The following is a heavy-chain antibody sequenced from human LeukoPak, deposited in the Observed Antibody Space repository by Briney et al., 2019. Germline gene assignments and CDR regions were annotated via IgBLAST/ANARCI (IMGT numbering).Heavy chain of an antibody. Sequence: SETLSLTCTVSGGSISSGGYYWSWMRQPPGKGLEWIGYIYHSGSTYYNPSLKSRVTISVDRSTNQFSLKLSSVTAADTAVYYCARDVGPGRHDYGDLTIFDYWGQGTLVTVSS. CDR2: IYHSGST. J-gene: IGHJ4*02. V-gene: IGHV4-30-2*01. CDR1: GGSISSGGYY. CDR3: ARDVGPGRHDYGDLTIFDY. D-gene: IGHD4-17*01.